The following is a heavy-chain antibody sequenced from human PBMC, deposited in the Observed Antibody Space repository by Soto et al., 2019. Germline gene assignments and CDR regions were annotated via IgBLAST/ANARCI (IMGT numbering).Heavy chain of an antibody. D-gene: IGHD1-26*01. CDR2: ISGSGGST. V-gene: IGHV3-23*01. CDR1: GFTFSSYA. CDR3: RGATSPHDYYGMAV. J-gene: IGHJ6*02. Sequence: EVQLLESGGGLVQPGGSLRLSCAASGFTFSSYAMSWVRQAPGKGLEWVSAISGSGGSTYYADSVKGRFTISRDNSKNTLYLQMNSLRAEDTAVYYCRGATSPHDYYGMAVWGQGTTVTVSS.